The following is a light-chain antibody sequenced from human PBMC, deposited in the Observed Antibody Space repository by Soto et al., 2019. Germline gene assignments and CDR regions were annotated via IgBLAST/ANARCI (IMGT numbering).Light chain of an antibody. CDR2: GAS. V-gene: IGKV3-15*01. CDR3: QQYNNWLGT. Sequence: EIVMTQSPATLSVSPGERATLSCRASQSVSSNLAWYQQKPGQAPRLLIYGASTRATGIPARFSGSGSGTEFSLTISSLQSEDFAVYYCQQYNNWLGTFGGGTTVEIK. J-gene: IGKJ4*01. CDR1: QSVSSN.